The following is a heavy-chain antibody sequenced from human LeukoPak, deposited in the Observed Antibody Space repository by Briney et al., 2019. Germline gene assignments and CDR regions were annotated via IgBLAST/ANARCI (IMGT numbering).Heavy chain of an antibody. CDR3: AISDAYMLDY. Sequence: ASVKVSCKASGGTFSSYAISWVRQAPGQGLEWMGRIIPIFGTTNYAQKFQGRVTITTDESTSTAYMERSSLRSENTAVYYCAISDAYMLDYWGQGTLVTVSS. J-gene: IGHJ4*02. CDR1: GGTFSSYA. D-gene: IGHD3-16*01. CDR2: IIPIFGTT. V-gene: IGHV1-69*05.